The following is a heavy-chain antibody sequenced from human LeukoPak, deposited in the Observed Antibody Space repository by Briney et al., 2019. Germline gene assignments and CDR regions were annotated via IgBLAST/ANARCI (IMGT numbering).Heavy chain of an antibody. D-gene: IGHD3-10*01. V-gene: IGHV3-74*01. Sequence: PGGSLRLSCAASGFTFSSYWMHWVRQAPGKGLVWVSRISTDGSSTSYADFVKGRFTISRDNAKNTLFLQMNSLRADDTAVFFCARIATMLRGPYSFCYMEFWGKGTTVTISS. CDR1: GFTFSSYW. CDR2: ISTDGSST. CDR3: ARIATMLRGPYSFCYMEF. J-gene: IGHJ6*03.